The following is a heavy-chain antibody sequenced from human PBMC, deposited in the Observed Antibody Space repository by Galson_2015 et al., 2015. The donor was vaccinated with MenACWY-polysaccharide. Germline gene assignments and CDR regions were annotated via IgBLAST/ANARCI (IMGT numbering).Heavy chain of an antibody. Sequence: SLRLSCAASGFSFSSYTMSWVRQAPGKGLEWVSGVSASGAVTYYADSVKGRFTISRDNSKNTLYLQMNRLRAADTAVYYCASPGLSTRRTSDADYWGQGTLVTVS. CDR2: VSASGAVT. V-gene: IGHV3-23*01. CDR1: GFSFSSYT. D-gene: IGHD5/OR15-5a*01. CDR3: ASPGLSTRRTSDADY. J-gene: IGHJ4*02.